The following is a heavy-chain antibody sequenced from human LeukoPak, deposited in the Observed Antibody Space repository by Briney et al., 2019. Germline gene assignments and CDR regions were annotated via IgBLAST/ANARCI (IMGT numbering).Heavy chain of an antibody. V-gene: IGHV3-23*01. J-gene: IGHJ4*02. CDR2: ISGSGGGGST. Sequence: PGGSLRLSCATSGFTFSSYAMSWVRQAPGMGLEWVSLISGSGGGGSTYYADSVKGRFTISRDNSKNTLHLQMNSLRAEDTAVYYSAKTRQSYSGNYYFDYWGQGTLVTVSS. CDR1: GFTFSSYA. CDR3: AKTRQSYSGNYYFDY. D-gene: IGHD1-26*01.